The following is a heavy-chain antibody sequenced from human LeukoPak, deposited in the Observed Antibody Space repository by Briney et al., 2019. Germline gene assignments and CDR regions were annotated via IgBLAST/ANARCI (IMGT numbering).Heavy chain of an antibody. J-gene: IGHJ4*02. CDR3: ARDHHYYGSGSYGGYYFDY. V-gene: IGHV1-18*01. CDR1: GYTFTSYG. CDR2: ISAYNGNT. Sequence: ASVKVSCKASGYTFTSYGISWVRQAPGQGLEWMGWISAYNGNTNYAQKLQGRVTMTTDTSTCTAYMELRSLRSDDTAVYYCARDHHYYGSGSYGGYYFDYWGQGTLVTVSS. D-gene: IGHD3-10*01.